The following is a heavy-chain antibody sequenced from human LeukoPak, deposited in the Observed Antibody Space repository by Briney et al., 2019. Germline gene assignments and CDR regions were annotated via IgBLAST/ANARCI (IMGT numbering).Heavy chain of an antibody. V-gene: IGHV3-48*03. CDR2: ISDSGSTI. D-gene: IGHD2-21*01. Sequence: PGGSLRLTCAASGFIFRSYEMNWVRQAPGKGLEWVSYISDSGSTIYYADSVKGRFTISRDNAKNSLYLQMNSLRAEDTAVYYCASPGVFLDYWGQGTLVTVSS. CDR3: ASPGVFLDY. J-gene: IGHJ4*02. CDR1: GFIFRSYE.